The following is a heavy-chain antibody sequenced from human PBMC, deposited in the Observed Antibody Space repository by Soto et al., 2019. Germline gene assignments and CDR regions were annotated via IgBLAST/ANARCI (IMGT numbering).Heavy chain of an antibody. CDR1: RGSISSYF. CDR3: GGSGGLGGVSPYLAQ. V-gene: IGHV4-59*01. J-gene: IGHJ4*02. CDR2: ISYSGTT. Sequence: SETLSLTCTVSRGSISSYFWTWIRQSPGRGLEWIGYISYSGTTNYNASLKSRVTISVDASANQFSLRVRSVTAADTAVYYCGGSGGLGGVSPYLAQWGQGAGVTVSS. D-gene: IGHD3-16*01.